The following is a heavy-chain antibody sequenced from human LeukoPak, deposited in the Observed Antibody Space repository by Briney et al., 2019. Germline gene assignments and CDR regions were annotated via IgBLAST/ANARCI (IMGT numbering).Heavy chain of an antibody. CDR2: IYTSGST. CDR1: GGSISSYY. J-gene: IGHJ5*02. CDR3: ARALDYSNYGWFDP. D-gene: IGHD4-11*01. V-gene: IGHV4-4*07. Sequence: PSETLSLTCTVSGGSISSYYWSWIRQPAGKGLEWIGRIYTSGSTNYTPSLKSRVTMSVDTSKNQFSLKLRSVTAADTAVYYCARALDYSNYGWFDPWGQGTLVTVSS.